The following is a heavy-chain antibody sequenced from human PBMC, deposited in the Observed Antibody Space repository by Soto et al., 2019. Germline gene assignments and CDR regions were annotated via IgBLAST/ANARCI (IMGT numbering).Heavy chain of an antibody. CDR1: GFTFSNYA. J-gene: IGHJ4*02. CDR2: FSSGGGGT. V-gene: IGHV3-23*01. Sequence: GGSLRLSCTASGFTFSNYAMSWVRQAPGKGLEWVSTFSSGGGGTYYADSVKGRFTISRDNSQNTLSLQMNSLRAEDTAVYYCTKANRYCSRANCCTFDYCDPGTLVTGSS. D-gene: IGHD2-15*01. CDR3: TKANRYCSRANCCTFDY.